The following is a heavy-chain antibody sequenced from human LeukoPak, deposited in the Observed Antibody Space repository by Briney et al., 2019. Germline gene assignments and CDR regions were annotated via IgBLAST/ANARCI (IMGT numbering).Heavy chain of an antibody. CDR2: IYYSGST. CDR3: ARGDRIMITFGGVIAGIPHDY. V-gene: IGHV4-61*05. Sequence: SETLSLTCTVSGYSISSGYYWGWIRQPPGKGLEWIGYIYYSGSTNYNPSLKSRVTISVDTSKNQFSLKLSSVTAADTAVYYCARGDRIMITFGGVIAGIPHDYWGQGTLVTVSS. CDR1: GYSISSGYY. D-gene: IGHD3-16*02. J-gene: IGHJ4*02.